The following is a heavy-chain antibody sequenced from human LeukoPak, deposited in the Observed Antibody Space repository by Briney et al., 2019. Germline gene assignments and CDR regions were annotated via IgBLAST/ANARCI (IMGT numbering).Heavy chain of an antibody. J-gene: IGHJ4*02. CDR3: ARAYYYDSSAFDY. Sequence: GGSLRLFCAASGFTFSSYWMSWVRQALGKGLVWVANIKQDGSEKYYVDSVKGRFTISRDNAKNSLYLQMNSLRAEDTAVYYCARAYYYDSSAFDYWGQGTLVTVSS. V-gene: IGHV3-7*01. CDR1: GFTFSSYW. CDR2: IKQDGSEK. D-gene: IGHD3-22*01.